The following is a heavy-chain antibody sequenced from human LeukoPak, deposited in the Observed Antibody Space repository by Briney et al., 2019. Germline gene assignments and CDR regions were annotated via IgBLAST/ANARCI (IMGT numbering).Heavy chain of an antibody. CDR3: ARDSYSYGRNAFDI. CDR2: ISSSSSYI. J-gene: IGHJ3*02. V-gene: IGHV3-21*01. D-gene: IGHD5-18*01. CDR1: GFTFSSYS. Sequence: PGGSLRLSCAASGFTFSSYSMNWVRQAPGKGLEWVSSISSSSSYIYYADSVKGRFTISRDNAKNSLYLQMNSLRAEDTAVYYCARDSYSYGRNAFDIWGQGTMVTVSS.